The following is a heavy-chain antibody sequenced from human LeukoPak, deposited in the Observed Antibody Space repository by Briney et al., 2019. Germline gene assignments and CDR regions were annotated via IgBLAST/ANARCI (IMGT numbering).Heavy chain of an antibody. CDR2: IYASGST. D-gene: IGHD2-15*01. V-gene: IGHV4-4*07. CDR3: ASFYCSGGSCYQYYSYYYMDV. Sequence: PSETLSLTCTVSGGSISSYYWSWIRQPAGKRLEWIARIYASGSTNYNPSLKSRVTMSLDTSKNQFSLKLNSVTAADTAVYYCASFYCSGGSCYQYYSYYYMDVWGKGTTVTISS. CDR1: GGSISSYY. J-gene: IGHJ6*03.